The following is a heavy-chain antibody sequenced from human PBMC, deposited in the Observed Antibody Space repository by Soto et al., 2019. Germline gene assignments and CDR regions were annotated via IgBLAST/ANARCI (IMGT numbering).Heavy chain of an antibody. CDR2: IIPIFGTA. D-gene: IGHD6-6*01. CDR3: AREYSSASTDYYYYGMDV. V-gene: IGHV1-69*13. J-gene: IGHJ6*02. CDR1: GGTFNSYA. Sequence: ASVKVSCKASGGTFNSYAISWVRQAPGQGLEWMGGIIPIFGTANYAQKFQGRVTITADESTSTAYMELSSLRSEDTAVYYCAREYSSASTDYYYYGMDVWGQGTTVTVSS.